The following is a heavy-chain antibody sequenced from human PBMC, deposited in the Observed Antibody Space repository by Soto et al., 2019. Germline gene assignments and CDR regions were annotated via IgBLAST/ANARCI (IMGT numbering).Heavy chain of an antibody. CDR1: GYSFTSYW. D-gene: IGHD5-18*01. J-gene: IGHJ6*02. V-gene: IGHV5-10-1*01. Sequence: GESLKISCKGSGYSFTSYWISWVRQMPGKGLEWMGRIDPSDSYTNYSPSFQGHVTISADKSISTAYLQWSSLKASDTAMYYCARHGRGYSYGYGMDVWGQGTTVTVSS. CDR2: IDPSDSYT. CDR3: ARHGRGYSYGYGMDV.